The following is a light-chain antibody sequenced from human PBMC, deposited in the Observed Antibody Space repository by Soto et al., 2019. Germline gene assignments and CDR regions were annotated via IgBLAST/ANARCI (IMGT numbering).Light chain of an antibody. CDR2: AAS. J-gene: IGKJ1*01. Sequence: DIRLTQSPSFLSASVGYRFTITCRASQGISSHLAWYQQKPVKAPKLLVDAASTLQSAVPSRFSGSGSGTKFTLTIASLQPDDFETYYCQQYETFSGTFGPGTKVDIK. CDR1: QGISSH. V-gene: IGKV1-9*01. CDR3: QQYETFSGT.